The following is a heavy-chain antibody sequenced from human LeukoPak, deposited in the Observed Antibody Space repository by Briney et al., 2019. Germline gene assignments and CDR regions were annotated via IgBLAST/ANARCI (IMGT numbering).Heavy chain of an antibody. CDR1: GESFSGYY. Sequence: PSETLSLTCAVCGESFSGYYWSWIRQPPGKGLEWIGEINHSGSTNYNPSLQSRVIVSIDTSKNQFSLRLSAVTAADTAVYYCARAASGGLLGDSWGQGTLVTVS. D-gene: IGHD3-16*02. V-gene: IGHV4-34*01. CDR2: INHSGST. J-gene: IGHJ4*02. CDR3: ARAASGGLLGDS.